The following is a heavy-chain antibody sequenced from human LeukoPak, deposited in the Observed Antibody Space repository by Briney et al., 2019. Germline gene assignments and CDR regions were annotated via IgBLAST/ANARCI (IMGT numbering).Heavy chain of an antibody. Sequence: PGGSLRLSCAASGFTFSSYAMHWVRQAPGKGLEWVAVISYDGSNKYYADSVKGRFTISRDNSKNTLCLQMNSLRAEDTAVYYCARAPYYYDSSGYWGYFDYWGQGTLVTVSS. V-gene: IGHV3-30-3*01. CDR3: ARAPYYYDSSGYWGYFDY. CDR1: GFTFSSYA. CDR2: ISYDGSNK. D-gene: IGHD3-22*01. J-gene: IGHJ4*02.